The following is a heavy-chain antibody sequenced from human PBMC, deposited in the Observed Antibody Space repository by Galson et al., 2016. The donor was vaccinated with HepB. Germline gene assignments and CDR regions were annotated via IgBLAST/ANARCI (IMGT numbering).Heavy chain of an antibody. V-gene: IGHV3-23*01. CDR1: GFTFNSYG. Sequence: YLRLSCAASGFTFNSYGMSWVRQAPGKGLEWVSSISGGGGSTDYAGSVKGRLTISRDNSKNTLYLHLNSLRAEDTAVYFCVKGLYGSGSSGDYWGQGTLVTVSS. J-gene: IGHJ4*02. CDR3: VKGLYGSGSSGDY. D-gene: IGHD3-10*01. CDR2: ISGGGGST.